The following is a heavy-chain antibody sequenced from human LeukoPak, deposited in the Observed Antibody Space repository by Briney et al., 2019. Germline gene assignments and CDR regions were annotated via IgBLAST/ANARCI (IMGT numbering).Heavy chain of an antibody. CDR1: GYSFTNYV. J-gene: IGHJ5*02. CDR2: ISPYNGNT. D-gene: IGHD3-22*01. Sequence: ASVKVSCKASGYSFTNYVIIWVRPAPGQTLAWMGWISPYNGNTNYAQKFQGRVTLTTDTPTNTVYMELRSLRSDDRAVYFCARVVTSSGLNWFDPWGQGTLVTVSS. CDR3: ARVVTSSGLNWFDP. V-gene: IGHV1-18*01.